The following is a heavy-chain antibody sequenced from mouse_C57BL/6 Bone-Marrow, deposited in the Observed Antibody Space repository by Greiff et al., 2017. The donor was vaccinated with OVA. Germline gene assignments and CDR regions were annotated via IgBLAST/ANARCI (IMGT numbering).Heavy chain of an antibody. Sequence: QVQLKQPGAELVKPGASVKMSCKASGYTFTSYWITWVKQRPGQGLEWIGDIYPGSGSTNYNEKFKSKATLTVDTSSSTAYMQLSSLTSEDSAVYYCARSSYYYGSSYNYWGQGTTRTVSS. CDR3: ARSSYYYGSSYNY. J-gene: IGHJ2*01. CDR2: IYPGSGST. D-gene: IGHD1-1*01. CDR1: GYTFTSYW. V-gene: IGHV1-55*01.